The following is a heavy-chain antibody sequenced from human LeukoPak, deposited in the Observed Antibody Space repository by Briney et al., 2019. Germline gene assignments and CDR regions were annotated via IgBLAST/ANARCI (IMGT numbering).Heavy chain of an antibody. D-gene: IGHD3-16*01. CDR3: ARDPPSRGTRYFDY. CDR1: GFTFSNYW. V-gene: IGHV3-21*01. CDR2: ISSTSTYI. J-gene: IGHJ4*02. Sequence: GGSLRLSCAASGFTFSNYWMHWVRQAPGKGLVWVSSISSTSTYIDYADSVKGRFTISRDNAKNSLYLQMDSLRAEDTAVYYCARDPPSRGTRYFDYWGQGTLVTVSS.